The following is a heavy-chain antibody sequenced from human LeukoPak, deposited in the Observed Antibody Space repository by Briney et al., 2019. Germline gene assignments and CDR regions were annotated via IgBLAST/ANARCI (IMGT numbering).Heavy chain of an antibody. CDR1: GYTFTSYG. Sequence: GASVKVSCKASGYTFTSYGISWVRQAPGQGLEWMGWISAYNGNTNYAQKLQGRVTMTTDTSTSTAYMELRSLRSDDTAVYYCARVSTYYYDSSGYSMGYWGQGTLVTVSS. D-gene: IGHD3-22*01. V-gene: IGHV1-18*01. CDR2: ISAYNGNT. J-gene: IGHJ4*02. CDR3: ARVSTYYYDSSGYSMGY.